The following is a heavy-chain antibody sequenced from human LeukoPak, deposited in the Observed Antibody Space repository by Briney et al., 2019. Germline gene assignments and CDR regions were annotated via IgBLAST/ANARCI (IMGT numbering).Heavy chain of an antibody. D-gene: IGHD3-3*01. CDR1: GGSISSYY. CDR3: ARDEEWRRSINYFDY. CDR2: IYTSGST. J-gene: IGHJ4*02. V-gene: IGHV4-4*07. Sequence: SETLSLTCTVSGGSISSYYCSWIRQPAGKGLEWIGRIYTSGSTNYNPSLKSRVTMSVDTSKNQFSLKLSSVTAADTAVYYCARDEEWRRSINYFDYWGQGTLVTVSS.